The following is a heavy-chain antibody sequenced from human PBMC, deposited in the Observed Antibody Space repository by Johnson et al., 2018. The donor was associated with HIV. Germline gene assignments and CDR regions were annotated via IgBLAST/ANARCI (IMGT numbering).Heavy chain of an antibody. Sequence: QVQLVESGGGVVQPGRSLRLSCAASGFTFSSYAMHWVRQAPGKGLEWVAVISYDGSNKYYADSVKGRFTISRDNSKNTLYLQMNSLRAEDTAVYYCAKDSSGWYSGAFDIWGHGTMVTVSS. CDR2: ISYDGSNK. J-gene: IGHJ3*02. V-gene: IGHV3-30*04. D-gene: IGHD6-19*01. CDR3: AKDSSGWYSGAFDI. CDR1: GFTFSSYA.